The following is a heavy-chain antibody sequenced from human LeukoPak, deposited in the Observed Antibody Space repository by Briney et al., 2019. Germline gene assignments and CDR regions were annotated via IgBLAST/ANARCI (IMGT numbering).Heavy chain of an antibody. V-gene: IGHV1-69*15. J-gene: IGHJ5*02. CDR1: GGTFTSYA. Sequence: SVKVSCKTSGGTFTSYAITWVRQAPGQGLEWMGKIIPISGTTNYAQKFQGRVTFTADESTSTAYMELSSLRSEDTALYYCARKLRLGENWFDPWGQGTLVTVSS. CDR3: ARKLRLGENWFDP. D-gene: IGHD2-21*01. CDR2: IIPISGTT.